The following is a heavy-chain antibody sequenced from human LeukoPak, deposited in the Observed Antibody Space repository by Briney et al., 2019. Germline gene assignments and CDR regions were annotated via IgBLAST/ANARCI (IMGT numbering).Heavy chain of an antibody. Sequence: GGSLRLSCAASGFTFSSYGMHWVRQAPGKGLEWVSYISSSSSTIYYADSVKGRFTISRDNAKNSLYLQMNSLRAEDTAVYYCARNLAAGYYYGMDVWGQGTTVTVSS. V-gene: IGHV3-48*04. CDR3: ARNLAAGYYYGMDV. CDR1: GFTFSSYG. J-gene: IGHJ6*02. D-gene: IGHD2-15*01. CDR2: ISSSSSTI.